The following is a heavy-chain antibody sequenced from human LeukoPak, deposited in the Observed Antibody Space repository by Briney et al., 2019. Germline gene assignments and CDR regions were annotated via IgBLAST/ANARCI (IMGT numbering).Heavy chain of an antibody. CDR1: GGSISSSSYY. CDR3: ARQNLRYYYGSGSHYDY. D-gene: IGHD3-10*01. CDR2: IYYSGST. Sequence: SDTLSLTCTVSGGSISSSSYYWGWIRQPPGKGLEWIGSIYYSGSTYYNPSLKSRVTISVDTSNNQFSLKLSSVTAADTAVYYCARQNLRYYYGSGSHYDYWGQGTLVTVSS. V-gene: IGHV4-39*01. J-gene: IGHJ4*02.